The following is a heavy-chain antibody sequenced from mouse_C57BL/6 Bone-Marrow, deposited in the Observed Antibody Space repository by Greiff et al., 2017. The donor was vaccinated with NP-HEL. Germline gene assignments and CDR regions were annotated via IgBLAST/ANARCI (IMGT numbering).Heavy chain of an antibody. V-gene: IGHV14-1*01. J-gene: IGHJ1*03. CDR1: GFNIKDYY. CDR3: TTDDGYYAGLYWYFDV. CDR2: IDPEDGDT. D-gene: IGHD2-3*01. Sequence: EVQLQQSGAELVRPGASVKLSCTASGFNIKDYYMHWVKQRPEQGLEWIGRIDPEDGDTEYAPKFQGKATMTADTSSNTAYPQLSSLTSEDTAVYYCTTDDGYYAGLYWYFDVWGTGTTVTVSS.